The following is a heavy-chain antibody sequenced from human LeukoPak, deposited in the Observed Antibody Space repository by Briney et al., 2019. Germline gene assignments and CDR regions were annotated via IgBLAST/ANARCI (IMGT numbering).Heavy chain of an antibody. CDR2: ISNDGGGT. CDR3: AKGGSSGYFLDP. CDR1: GFLFNNYG. V-gene: IGHV3-23*01. J-gene: IGHJ5*02. Sequence: PGGSLRLSCAASGFLFNNYGLVWVRQAPGKGLEWVAAISNDGGGTTYADFVKGRFTISRDDSKNTLFLHMNSLRAEDTALYYCAKGGSSGYFLDPWGQGTLVTVSS. D-gene: IGHD3-22*01.